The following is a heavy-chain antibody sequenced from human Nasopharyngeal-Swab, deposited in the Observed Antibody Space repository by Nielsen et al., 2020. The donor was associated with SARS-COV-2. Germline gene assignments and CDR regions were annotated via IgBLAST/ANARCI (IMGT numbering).Heavy chain of an antibody. V-gene: IGHV4-39*07. CDR2: IYYSGST. Sequence: SETLSLTCTVSGGSISSSSYYWGWIRQPPGKGLEWIGSIYYSGSTYYNPSLKSRVTISVDKSKNQFSLKLSSVTAADTAVYYCARQLSGNYQAYFDFWGQGSLAAVSS. CDR1: GGSISSSSYY. D-gene: IGHD3-10*01. J-gene: IGHJ4*02. CDR3: ARQLSGNYQAYFDF.